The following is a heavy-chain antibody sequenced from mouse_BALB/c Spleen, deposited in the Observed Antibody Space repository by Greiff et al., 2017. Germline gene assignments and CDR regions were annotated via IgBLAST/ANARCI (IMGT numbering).Heavy chain of an antibody. V-gene: IGHV2-4-1*01. CDR1: GFSLTSYG. D-gene: IGHD2-10*02. Sequence: VQLQQSGPGLVQPSQSLSITCTVSGFSLTSYGVHWVRQSPGKGLEWLGVIWSGGSTDYNAAFISRLSISKDNSKSQVFFKMNSLQADDTAIYYCARKYGNYEFAYWGQGTLVTVSA. CDR2: IWSGGST. CDR3: ARKYGNYEFAY. J-gene: IGHJ3*01.